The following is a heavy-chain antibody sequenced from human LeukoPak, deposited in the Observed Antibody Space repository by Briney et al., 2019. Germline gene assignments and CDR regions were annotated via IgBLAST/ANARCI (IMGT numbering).Heavy chain of an antibody. CDR2: IFYSGST. V-gene: IGHV4-39*07. CDR3: ARLSYGSGIYYYYYMDV. Sequence: SETLSLTCTVSSGSISTSNYYWGWVRQPPGKALEWIGNIFYSGSTYYSPSLKSRVTISLDTSRNQFSLKLSSVTAADTAVYYCARLSYGSGIYYYYYMDVWGKGTTVTISS. D-gene: IGHD3-10*01. CDR1: SGSISTSNYY. J-gene: IGHJ6*03.